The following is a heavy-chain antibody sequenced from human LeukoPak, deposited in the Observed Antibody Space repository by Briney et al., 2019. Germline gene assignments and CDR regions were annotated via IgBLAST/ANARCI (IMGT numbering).Heavy chain of an antibody. CDR3: ARGEDYPLDY. CDR1: GGSFSGYY. D-gene: IGHD4-11*01. V-gene: IGHV4-34*01. Sequence: SETLSLTCAVYGGSFSGYYWSWIRQPPGKGLEWIGEINHSGSTNYNPSLKSRVTISVDTSKNHFSLKLGSVTAAETAVYCCARGEDYPLDYWGQGTLVTVSS. J-gene: IGHJ4*02. CDR2: INHSGST.